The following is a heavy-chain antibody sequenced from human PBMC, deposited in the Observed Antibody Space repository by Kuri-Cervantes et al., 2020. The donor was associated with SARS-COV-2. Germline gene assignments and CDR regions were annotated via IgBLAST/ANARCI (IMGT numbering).Heavy chain of an antibody. CDR1: GYTFASYY. D-gene: IGHD6-19*01. CDR3: AEDVTIAVAGKRNVVDY. CDR2: INPSGGST. J-gene: IGHJ4*01. V-gene: IGHV1-46*01. Sequence: SVKVSCKASGYTFASYYMLWVRQAPGQGLEWMGIINPSGGSTSYAQKFQERVTITRDMSTSTAYMELSSLRSEDTAVYYCAEDVTIAVAGKRNVVDYWGHGTLVTVSS.